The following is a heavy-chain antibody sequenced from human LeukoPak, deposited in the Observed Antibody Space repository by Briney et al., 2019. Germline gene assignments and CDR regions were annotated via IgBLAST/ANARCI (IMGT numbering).Heavy chain of an antibody. V-gene: IGHV3-23*01. Sequence: GGSLRLSCAASGFTFSNYAMRWVRQAPGKGLEWVSGISGSGGSTYYADSVKGRFTISRDNSKNTLYPQMNSLRAEDTAVYYCAKSEHWPALDYWGQGTLVTVSS. CDR1: GFTFSNYA. CDR3: AKSEHWPALDY. J-gene: IGHJ4*02. CDR2: ISGSGGST. D-gene: IGHD1-14*01.